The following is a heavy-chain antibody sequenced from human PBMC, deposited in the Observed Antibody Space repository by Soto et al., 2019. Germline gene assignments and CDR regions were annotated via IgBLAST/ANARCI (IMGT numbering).Heavy chain of an antibody. V-gene: IGHV3-23*01. CDR1: GFTFSPHT. D-gene: IGHD1-26*01. CDR2: LNGDASEP. CDR3: ARYLSGTYSRPFDS. J-gene: IGHJ4*02. Sequence: AGGSLRLSCVTSGFTFSPHTMSWGRQPPGKGLEWVSGLNGDASEPYYADSVKGRFTVLRDTSKNTLILQMNSLRVEDTAIYYCARYLSGTYSRPFDSWGQGTLVTVSS.